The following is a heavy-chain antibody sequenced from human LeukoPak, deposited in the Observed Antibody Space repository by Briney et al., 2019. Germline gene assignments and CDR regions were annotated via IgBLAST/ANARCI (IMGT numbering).Heavy chain of an antibody. CDR1: GFTFNSYS. D-gene: IGHD1-26*01. CDR3: AKERQEGATPFDY. V-gene: IGHV3-30*04. CDR2: ISSDASIT. Sequence: GGSLRLSCAASGFTFNSYSMHRVRQAPGKGLEWVAVISSDASITYHADSVKGRFTVSRDNSKDTLYLQMNSLRGEDTAVYYCAKERQEGATPFDYWGQGSLVTVSS. J-gene: IGHJ4*02.